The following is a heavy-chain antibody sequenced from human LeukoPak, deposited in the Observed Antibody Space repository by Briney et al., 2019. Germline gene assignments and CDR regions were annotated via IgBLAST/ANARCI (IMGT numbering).Heavy chain of an antibody. J-gene: IGHJ4*02. CDR2: INHSGST. D-gene: IGHD6-19*01. CDR3: ARVRYSSGVY. Sequence: TSETLSLTCAVYGGSFSGYYWSWIRQPPGKGLEWIGEINHSGSTNYNPSLKSRVTISVDTSKNQFSLKLSSVTAADTAVYYCARVRYSSGVYWGQGTLVTVSS. V-gene: IGHV4-34*01. CDR1: GGSFSGYY.